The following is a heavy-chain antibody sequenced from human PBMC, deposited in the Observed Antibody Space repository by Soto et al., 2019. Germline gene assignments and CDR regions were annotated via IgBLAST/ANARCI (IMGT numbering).Heavy chain of an antibody. CDR1: GGSISSYY. Sequence: SETLSLTCTVSGGSISSYYWSWIRQPPGKGLEWIGYIYYSGSTNYNPSLKSRVTISVDTSKNQFSLKLSSVTAADTAVYYCGRELMVYTPLTYNWFDPWGQGTLVTVSS. J-gene: IGHJ5*02. CDR3: GRELMVYTPLTYNWFDP. CDR2: IYYSGST. V-gene: IGHV4-59*01. D-gene: IGHD2-8*01.